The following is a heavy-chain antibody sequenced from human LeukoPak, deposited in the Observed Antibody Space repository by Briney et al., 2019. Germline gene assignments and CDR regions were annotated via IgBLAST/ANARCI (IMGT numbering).Heavy chain of an antibody. J-gene: IGHJ4*02. CDR1: GFTFSSYW. CDR2: IKQDGSEK. V-gene: IGHV3-7*04. D-gene: IGHD4-17*01. CDR3: ARASLGGDNYFDY. Sequence: GGSLRLSCAASGFTFSSYWMSWVRQAPGKGLEWVANIKQDGSEKYYVDSVKGRFTISRDNAKNSLYLQMNSLRAEDTAVYYCARASLGGDNYFDYWGQGTLVTVSS.